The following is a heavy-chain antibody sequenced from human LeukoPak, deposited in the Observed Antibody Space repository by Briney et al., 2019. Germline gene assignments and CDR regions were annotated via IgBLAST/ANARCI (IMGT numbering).Heavy chain of an antibody. Sequence: GGSLRLSCAASGFTVSSNYMSWVRQAPGKGLEWVSAISGSGGSTYYADSVKGRFTISRDNSKNTLYLQMNSLRAEDTAVYYCAKAPFYSGYDCYYFDYWGQGTLVTVSS. CDR3: AKAPFYSGYDCYYFDY. CDR1: GFTVSSNY. CDR2: ISGSGGST. J-gene: IGHJ4*02. D-gene: IGHD5-12*01. V-gene: IGHV3-23*01.